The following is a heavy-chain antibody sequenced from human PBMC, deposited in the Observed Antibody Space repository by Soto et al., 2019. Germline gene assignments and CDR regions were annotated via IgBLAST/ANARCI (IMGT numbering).Heavy chain of an antibody. CDR1: GFTFSSYG. CDR3: AKDQGSGSSRQSEGMDV. V-gene: IGHV3-30*18. D-gene: IGHD1-26*01. Sequence: SLRLSCAASGFTFSSYGMHWVRQAPGKGLEWVAVISYDGSNKYYADSVKGRFTISRDNSKNTLYLQMNSLRAEDTAVYYCAKDQGSGSSRQSEGMDVWGQGTTVTVSS. J-gene: IGHJ6*02. CDR2: ISYDGSNK.